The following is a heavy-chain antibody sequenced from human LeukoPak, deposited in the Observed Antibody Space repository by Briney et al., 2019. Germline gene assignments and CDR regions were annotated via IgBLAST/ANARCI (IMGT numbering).Heavy chain of an antibody. CDR1: GFTFSRYW. Sequence: SVRLSCAASGFTFSRYWMSWVRQAPGKGLEWVANIKLYGSEKYYVESVKGRFTISRDNARNSLFLQMNSLRAEDTAVYYCVCSTTFDYWGQGTLVTVSS. V-gene: IGHV3-7*01. J-gene: IGHJ4*02. CDR2: IKLYGSEK. CDR3: VCSTTFDY. D-gene: IGHD1-1*01.